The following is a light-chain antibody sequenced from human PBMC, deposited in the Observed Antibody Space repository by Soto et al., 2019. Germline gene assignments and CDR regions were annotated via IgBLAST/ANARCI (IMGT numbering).Light chain of an antibody. V-gene: IGKV3-15*01. CDR2: GAS. CDR3: QQYNNWPT. CDR1: QSVSSN. Sequence: EIVMTQSAATLSASPGGRATRSCRPSQSVSSNLAWYQQKPGQAPRLLIYGASTRATGIPARFSGSGSGTEFTLTISSLQSEDFAVHYCQQYNNWPTFGQGDQGGYQ. J-gene: IGKJ1*01.